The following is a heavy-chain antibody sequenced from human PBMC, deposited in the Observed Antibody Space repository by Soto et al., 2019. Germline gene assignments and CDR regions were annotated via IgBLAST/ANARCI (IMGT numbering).Heavy chain of an antibody. CDR1: GGSISSYY. CDR2: IYYSGST. J-gene: IGHJ6*03. Sequence: QVQLQESGPGLVKPSETLSLTCTVSGGSISSYYWSWIRQPPGKGLEWIGYIYYSGSTNYNPSLKSRVTISVDTSKNQFSLKLSSVTAADTAVYHCARVIGVPEGPYYYYYMDVWGKGTTVTVS. D-gene: IGHD2-2*01. CDR3: ARVIGVPEGPYYYYYMDV. V-gene: IGHV4-59*01.